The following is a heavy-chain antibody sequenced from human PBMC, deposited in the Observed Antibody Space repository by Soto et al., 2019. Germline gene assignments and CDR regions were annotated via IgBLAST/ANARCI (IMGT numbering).Heavy chain of an antibody. CDR2: IIPIFGTA. V-gene: IGHV1-69*13. D-gene: IGHD6-13*01. Sequence: SVKVSCKASGGTFSSYAISWVRQAPGQGLEWMGGIIPIFGTANYAQKFQGRVTITADESTSTAYMELSSLRSEDTAVYYCARGDSSSSHRPYGMDGGGQGSTV. CDR3: ARGDSSSSHRPYGMDG. CDR1: GGTFSSYA. J-gene: IGHJ6*02.